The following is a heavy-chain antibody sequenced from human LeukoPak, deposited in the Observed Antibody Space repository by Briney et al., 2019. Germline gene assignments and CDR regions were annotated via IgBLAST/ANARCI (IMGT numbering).Heavy chain of an antibody. CDR2: ISGSGGGT. J-gene: IGHJ4*02. D-gene: IGHD3-10*01. CDR3: AKMIRGVNDFDY. Sequence: PGGSLRLSCAASGFTFSSYAMSWVRQAPGEGLEWVSAISGSGGGTYYADSVKGRFTISRDNSKNMLYLQMNSLRAEDTALYYCAKMIRGVNDFDYWGQGTLVTVSS. V-gene: IGHV3-23*01. CDR1: GFTFSSYA.